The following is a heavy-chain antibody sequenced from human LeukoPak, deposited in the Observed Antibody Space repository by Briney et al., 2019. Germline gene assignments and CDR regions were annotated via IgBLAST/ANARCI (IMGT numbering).Heavy chain of an antibody. CDR2: IYYSGGT. D-gene: IGHD3-22*01. CDR1: GGSISSYY. J-gene: IGHJ5*02. Sequence: SEALSLSCTLSGGSISSYYWSSIRQPPGEGLEWIGYIYYSGGTNYTPSPKSRVTISVDTSKNQFSLKLSSVTAADTAVYYCARLASAMDSSGYSYDWFDPWGQGTLVTVSS. CDR3: ARLASAMDSSGYSYDWFDP. V-gene: IGHV4-59*08.